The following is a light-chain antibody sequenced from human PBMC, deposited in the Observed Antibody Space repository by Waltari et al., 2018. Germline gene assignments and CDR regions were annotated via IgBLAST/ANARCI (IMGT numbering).Light chain of an antibody. CDR3: KVWDTVSHVL. CDR1: IEHSNYA. J-gene: IGLJ2*01. V-gene: IGLV4-69*01. CDR2: VKSDGSH. Sequence: VVTQSPSASASLGASVNLTCSLSIEHSNYAIAWHQQKPEQGPRYLMKVKSDGSHEKVDWFPDRFSGSSYGPGSDLTISSLQSEDEAAYYCKVWDTVSHVLFGRGTTLTVL.